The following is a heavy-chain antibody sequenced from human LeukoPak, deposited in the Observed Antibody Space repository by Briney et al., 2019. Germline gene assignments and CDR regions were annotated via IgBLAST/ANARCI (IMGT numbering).Heavy chain of an antibody. CDR2: TWYDGGNK. V-gene: IGHV3-33*01. CDR1: GFSFNEYG. Sequence: GGSLRLSCAAYGFSFNEYGMPWVRQAPGKGLEWVAVTWYDGGNKYYADSVKGRFIISKDNSKNTVDLQMNSLRAEDTAVYYCARLGSGWLFDYWGQGTLVTVSS. J-gene: IGHJ4*02. CDR3: ARLGSGWLFDY. D-gene: IGHD6-19*01.